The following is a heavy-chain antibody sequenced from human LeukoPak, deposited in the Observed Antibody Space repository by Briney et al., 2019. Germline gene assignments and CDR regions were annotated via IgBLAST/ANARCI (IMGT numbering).Heavy chain of an antibody. D-gene: IGHD1-14*01. V-gene: IGHV3-30*02. CDR3: AKDLGIIPRDWFDP. Sequence: QPGGSLRLSCAASGFTFSSYGMHWVRQAPGKGLEWVAFIRYDGSNKYYADSVKGRFTISRDNSKNTLYLQMNSLRAEDTAVYYCAKDLGIIPRDWFDPWGQGTLVTVSS. J-gene: IGHJ5*02. CDR2: IRYDGSNK. CDR1: GFTFSSYG.